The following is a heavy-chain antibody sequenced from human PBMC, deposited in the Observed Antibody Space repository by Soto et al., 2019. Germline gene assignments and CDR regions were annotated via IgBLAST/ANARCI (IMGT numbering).Heavy chain of an antibody. J-gene: IGHJ4*02. V-gene: IGHV1-3*01. D-gene: IGHD3-22*01. CDR3: AREGGFDDSSGFDY. CDR1: GYTFTSYA. CDR2: INAGNGNT. Sequence: ASVKVSCKASGYTFTSYAMHWVRQAPGQRLEWMGWINAGNGNTKYSQKFQGRVTITRDTSASTAYMELSSLRSEDTAVYYCAREGGFDDSSGFDYWGQGTLVTVSS.